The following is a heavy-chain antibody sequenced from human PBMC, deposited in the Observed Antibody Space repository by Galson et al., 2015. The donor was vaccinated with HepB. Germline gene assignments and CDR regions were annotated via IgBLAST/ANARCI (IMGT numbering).Heavy chain of an antibody. J-gene: IGHJ3*02. CDR2: IYPGDSDT. Sequence: QSGAEVKKPGESLKISCKGSGYSFTSYWIGWVRQMPGKGLEWMGIIYPGDSDTRYSPSFQGQVTISADKSISTAYLQWSSLKASDAAMYYCARHRIWGYCSSTSCSLYAFDIWGQGTMVTVSS. CDR3: ARHRIWGYCSSTSCSLYAFDI. D-gene: IGHD2-2*01. V-gene: IGHV5-51*01. CDR1: GYSFTSYW.